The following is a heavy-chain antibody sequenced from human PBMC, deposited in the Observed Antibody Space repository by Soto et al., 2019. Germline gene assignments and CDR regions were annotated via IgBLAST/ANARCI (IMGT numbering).Heavy chain of an antibody. CDR2: IVVGSGNT. CDR3: AAGPVAATPGYYSYYGMDV. D-gene: IGHD2-15*01. Sequence: QMQLVQSGPEVKKPGTSVKVSCKASGFTFTSSAVQWVRQARGQRLEWIGWIVVGSGNTNYAQKFQERVTITRDMSTSTAYMELSSLRSEDTAVYYCAAGPVAATPGYYSYYGMDVWGQGTTVTVSS. CDR1: GFTFTSSA. J-gene: IGHJ6*02. V-gene: IGHV1-58*01.